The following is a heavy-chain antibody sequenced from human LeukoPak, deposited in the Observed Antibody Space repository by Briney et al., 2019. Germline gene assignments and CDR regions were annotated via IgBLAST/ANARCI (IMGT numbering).Heavy chain of an antibody. V-gene: IGHV3-66*01. CDR2: IYSGGGT. D-gene: IGHD3-16*02. J-gene: IGHJ6*02. CDR1: GFTVSSNY. CDR3: AGRMITFGGVIAPYYYGMDV. Sequence: PGGSLRLSCAVSGFTVSSNYMSWVRQAPGKGLEWVSVIYSGGGTYYADSVKGRFIISRDNSKNTLYLQMNSLRAEDTAVYYCAGRMITFGGVIAPYYYGMDVWGQGTTVTVSS.